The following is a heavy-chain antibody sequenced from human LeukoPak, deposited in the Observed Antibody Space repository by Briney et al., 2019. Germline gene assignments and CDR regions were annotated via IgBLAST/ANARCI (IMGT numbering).Heavy chain of an antibody. D-gene: IGHD5-24*01. V-gene: IGHV3-66*01. CDR3: ARVGWHRGAFDI. CDR2: IYSGGST. J-gene: IGHJ3*02. Sequence: PGGSLRLSCAASEFSVGSNYMTWVRQAPGKGLEWVSLIYSGGSTYYADSVKGRFTISRDNAKNTLYLQMNSLRAEDTAVYYCARVGWHRGAFDIWGQGTMVTVSS. CDR1: EFSVGSNY.